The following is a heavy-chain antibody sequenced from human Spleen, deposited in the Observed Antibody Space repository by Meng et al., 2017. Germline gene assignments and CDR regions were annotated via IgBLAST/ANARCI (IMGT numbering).Heavy chain of an antibody. CDR2: IYYSGTT. J-gene: IGHJ5*02. CDR1: GGSISTRVYY. CDR3: ARHSSGSYSYYNWFDP. Sequence: LQLQESGPGLVKPSQILSLTCTVSGGSISTRVYYWGWIRQPPGKGLEWIGSIYYSGTTYYNPSLKSRVTISVDTSKNQFSLKVSSVTAADTAVYYCARHSSGSYSYYNWFDPWGQGALVTVSS. V-gene: IGHV4-39*01. D-gene: IGHD1-26*01.